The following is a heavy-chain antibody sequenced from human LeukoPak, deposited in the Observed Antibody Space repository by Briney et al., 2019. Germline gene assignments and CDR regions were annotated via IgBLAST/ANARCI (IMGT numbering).Heavy chain of an antibody. CDR1: GYTFTNYG. V-gene: IGHV1-18*01. D-gene: IGHD3-3*01. J-gene: IGHJ5*02. Sequence: ASVKVSCKASGYTFTNYGISWVRQAPGQGLEWMGWISIYSGNTDYAQKLRGRVTMTTDTSTSTAYMELRSLRSDDTAVYYCARITYDFWSGYYMPDDPWGQGTLSPSPQ. CDR3: ARITYDFWSGYYMPDDP. CDR2: ISIYSGNT.